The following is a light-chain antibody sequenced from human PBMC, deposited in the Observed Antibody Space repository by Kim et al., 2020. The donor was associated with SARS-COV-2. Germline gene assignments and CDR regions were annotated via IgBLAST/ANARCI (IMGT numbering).Light chain of an antibody. CDR2: AAS. Sequence: DIQMTQSPSSLAASVGDRVTITCRASQNINSFLNWYQQRPGKAPKLLIYAASTLQIGVPSWFSGSGSGTDFTLTITSLQPEDFATYYCQQSHTAPLLTFGGGTKVDIK. J-gene: IGKJ4*01. V-gene: IGKV1-39*01. CDR1: QNINSF. CDR3: QQSHTAPLLT.